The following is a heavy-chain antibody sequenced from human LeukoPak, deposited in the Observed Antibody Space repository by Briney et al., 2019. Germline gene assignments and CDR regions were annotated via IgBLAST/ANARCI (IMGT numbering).Heavy chain of an antibody. CDR3: ARRVWIFGVVTYYFDY. V-gene: IGHV4-30-4*08. Sequence: PSQTLSLTCTVSGGSISSGDYYWSWIRQPPGKGLEWIGYIYYSGSTYYNPSLKSRVTISVDTSKNQFSLKLSSVTAADTAVYYCARRVWIFGVVTYYFDYWGQGTLVTVSS. J-gene: IGHJ4*02. CDR1: GGSISSGDYY. CDR2: IYYSGST. D-gene: IGHD3-3*01.